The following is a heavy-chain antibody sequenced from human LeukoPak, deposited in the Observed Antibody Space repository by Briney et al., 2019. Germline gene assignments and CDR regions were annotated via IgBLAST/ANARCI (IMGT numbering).Heavy chain of an antibody. J-gene: IGHJ6*02. Sequence: GGSLRLSCAASGFTVSSNNMSWVRQAPGKGLEWVSVIYSGGSTYYADSVKGRFTISRDNSKNTLYLQMNSLRAEDTAVYYCARGAYGSGSLTFNYYYYYGMDVWGQGTTVTVSS. D-gene: IGHD3-10*01. CDR3: ARGAYGSGSLTFNYYYYYGMDV. V-gene: IGHV3-66*01. CDR2: IYSGGST. CDR1: GFTVSSNN.